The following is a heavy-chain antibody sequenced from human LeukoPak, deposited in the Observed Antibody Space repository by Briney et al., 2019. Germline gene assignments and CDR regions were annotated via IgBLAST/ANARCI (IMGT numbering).Heavy chain of an antibody. V-gene: IGHV4-34*01. CDR2: INHSGST. Sequence: GSLRLSCAASGFTFSSFSMDWVRQAPGKGLEWIGEINHSGSTNYNPSLKSRVTISVDTSKNQFSLKLSSVTAADTAVYYCTRGYRGYKYGYAWFDHWGQGTLATVSS. J-gene: IGHJ5*02. D-gene: IGHD5-18*01. CDR1: GFTFSSFS. CDR3: TRGYRGYKYGYAWFDH.